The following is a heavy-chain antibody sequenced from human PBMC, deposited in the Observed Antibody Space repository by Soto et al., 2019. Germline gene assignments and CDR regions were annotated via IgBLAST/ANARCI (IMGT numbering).Heavy chain of an antibody. CDR3: AKGTSPAAGNPFDY. CDR1: GFTFDDYA. D-gene: IGHD6-13*01. J-gene: IGHJ4*02. V-gene: IGHV3-9*01. CDR2: ISWNSGSI. Sequence: EVQLVESGGGLVQPGRSLRLSCAASGFTFDDYAMHWVRQAPGKGLEWVSGISWNSGSIGYADSVKGRFTISRDNAKNSLYLQMNSLRAEDTALYYCAKGTSPAAGNPFDYWGQGTLVTVSS.